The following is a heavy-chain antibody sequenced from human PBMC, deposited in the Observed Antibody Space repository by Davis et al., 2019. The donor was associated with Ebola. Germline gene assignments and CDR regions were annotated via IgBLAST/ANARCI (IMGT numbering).Heavy chain of an antibody. Sequence: HSQTLSLTCDISGDRVSSTSAAWNWIRQSPSRGLEWLGRTYYRSKWYNNYAESVKTRITINSDTAKNQFSLQLKSVTPEDTAVYYCARDLYCGGDCFPGYMDAWSKGPQSLFPQ. CDR1: GDRVSSTSAA. CDR2: TYYRSKWYN. V-gene: IGHV6-1*01. CDR3: ARDLYCGGDCFPGYMDA. J-gene: IGHJ6*01. D-gene: IGHD2-21*01.